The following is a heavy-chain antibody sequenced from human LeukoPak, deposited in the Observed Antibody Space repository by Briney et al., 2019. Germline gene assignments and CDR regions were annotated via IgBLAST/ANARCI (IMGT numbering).Heavy chain of an antibody. V-gene: IGHV4-59*01. J-gene: IGHJ6*02. CDR1: GGSISSYY. D-gene: IGHD1-26*01. Sequence: PLETLSLTCTVSGGSISSYYWSWIRQPPGKGLEWIGYIYYSGSTNYNPSLKSRVTISVDTSKNQFSLKLSSVTAADTAVYYCARVSELLSDYYYYYGMDVWGQGTTVTVSS. CDR3: ARVSELLSDYYYYYGMDV. CDR2: IYYSGST.